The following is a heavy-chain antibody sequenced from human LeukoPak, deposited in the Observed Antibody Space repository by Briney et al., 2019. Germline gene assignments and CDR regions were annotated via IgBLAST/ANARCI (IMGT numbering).Heavy chain of an antibody. D-gene: IGHD3-3*01. CDR1: GGPISSYY. CDR2: IYYSGST. V-gene: IGHV4-59*08. Sequence: KSSETLSLTCTVSGGPISSYYWSWIRQPPGKGLEWIGYIYYSGSTNYNPSLKSRVTISVDTSKNQFSLKLSSVTAADTAVYYCASSPTTYYDFWSGFLRVVDAFDIWGQGTMVTVSS. CDR3: ASSPTTYYDFWSGFLRVVDAFDI. J-gene: IGHJ3*02.